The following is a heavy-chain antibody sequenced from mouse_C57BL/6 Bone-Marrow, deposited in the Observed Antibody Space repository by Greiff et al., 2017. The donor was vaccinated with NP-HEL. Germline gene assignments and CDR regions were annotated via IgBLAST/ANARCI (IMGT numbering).Heavy chain of an antibody. J-gene: IGHJ4*01. Sequence: QVQLQQPGAELVMPGASVKLSCKASGYTFTSYWMHWVKQRPGQGLEWIGEIDPSDSYTNYNQKLKGKSTLTVDKSSSTAYMQLSSLTSEDSAVYYCARSTGPYAMDYWGQGTSVTVSS. CDR2: IDPSDSYT. D-gene: IGHD4-1*01. V-gene: IGHV1-69*01. CDR1: GYTFTSYW. CDR3: ARSTGPYAMDY.